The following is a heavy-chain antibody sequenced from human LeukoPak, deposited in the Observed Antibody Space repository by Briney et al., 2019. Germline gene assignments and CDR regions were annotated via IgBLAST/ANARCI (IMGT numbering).Heavy chain of an antibody. J-gene: IGHJ6*03. D-gene: IGHD3-22*01. CDR1: GGSISSSSYY. CDR3: ARHGTGSWLFFCYMDV. V-gene: IGHV4-39*01. CDR2: TYYSGST. Sequence: SETLSLTCTVSGGSISSSSYYWGWIRQPPGKGLEWIGSTYYSGSTYYNPSLKSRVTISVDTSKNQFSLKLSSVTAADTALYYCARHGTGSWLFFCYMDVWGKGTTVTVSS.